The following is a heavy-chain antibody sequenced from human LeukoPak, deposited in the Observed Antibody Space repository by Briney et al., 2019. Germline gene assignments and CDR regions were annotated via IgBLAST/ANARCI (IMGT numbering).Heavy chain of an antibody. V-gene: IGHV3-53*01. CDR1: GFTVSSNY. D-gene: IGHD2-2*02. Sequence: PGGSLRLSCAASGFTVSSNYMSWVRQAPGKGLEWVSVIYRGGSTYYADSVKGRFTISRDNSENTLYLQMNSLRAEDTAVYYCARWACSSTSCYNDYWGQGTLVTVSS. CDR2: IYRGGST. CDR3: ARWACSSTSCYNDY. J-gene: IGHJ4*02.